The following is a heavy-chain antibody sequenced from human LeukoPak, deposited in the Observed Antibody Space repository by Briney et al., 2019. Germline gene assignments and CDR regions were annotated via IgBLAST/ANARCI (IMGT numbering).Heavy chain of an antibody. Sequence: GGSLRLSCAASGFTVSSNYMSWVRQAPGKGLEWVANIKQDGSEKYYVDSVKGRFTISRDNAKNSLYLQMNSLRAEDTAVYYCARVLRYFDWLFDYWGQGTLVTVSS. V-gene: IGHV3-7*04. D-gene: IGHD3-9*01. J-gene: IGHJ4*02. CDR2: IKQDGSEK. CDR3: ARVLRYFDWLFDY. CDR1: GFTVSSNY.